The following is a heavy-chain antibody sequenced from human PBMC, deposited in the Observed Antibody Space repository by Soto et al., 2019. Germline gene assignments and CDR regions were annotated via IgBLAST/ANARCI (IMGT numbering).Heavy chain of an antibody. CDR1: GFTFSNAW. CDR2: IKSKTDGGTT. D-gene: IGHD5-18*01. CDR3: TTSRHFDVDTAMVSDYYYGMDV. J-gene: IGHJ6*02. Sequence: PGGSLRLSCAASGFTFSNAWMNWVRQAPGKGLEWVGRIKSKTDGGTTDYAAPVKGRFTISRDDSKNTLYLQMNSLKTEDTAVYYCTTSRHFDVDTAMVSDYYYGMDVWGQGTTVTVSS. V-gene: IGHV3-15*07.